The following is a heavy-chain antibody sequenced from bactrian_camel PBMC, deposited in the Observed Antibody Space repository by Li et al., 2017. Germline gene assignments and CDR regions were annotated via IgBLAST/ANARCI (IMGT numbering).Heavy chain of an antibody. CDR2: IDSDGVAT. Sequence: QLVESGGGSVQAGESLRLTCAASGYSYSSYCMGWFRQASGKERGGVASIDSDGVATYADSVKGRFTISRDKSENMMELEMNNLKPEDTAVYYCADDPWLPATSDCARNFALRARGPRSPSP. V-gene: IGHV3S25*01. CDR1: GYSYSSYC. D-gene: IGHD4*01. J-gene: IGHJ4*01.